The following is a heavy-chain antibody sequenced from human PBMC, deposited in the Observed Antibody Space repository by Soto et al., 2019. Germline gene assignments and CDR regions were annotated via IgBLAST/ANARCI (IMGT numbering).Heavy chain of an antibody. V-gene: IGHV3-74*01. J-gene: IGHJ4*02. Sequence: GGSLRLSCAASGFTFNTYWMHWVRQAPGKGLVWVSRISGYGSSTCYADSVKGRFTMSRDNAKNTVYLQMNSLRAEDTAVYYCARAEAVGGTGGYYWGQGAVVTVSS. CDR2: ISGYGSST. CDR3: ARAEAVGGTGGYY. D-gene: IGHD6-19*01. CDR1: GFTFNTYW.